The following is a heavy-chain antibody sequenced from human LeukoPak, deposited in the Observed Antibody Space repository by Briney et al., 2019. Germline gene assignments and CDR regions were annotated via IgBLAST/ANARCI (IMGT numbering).Heavy chain of an antibody. V-gene: IGHV3-74*01. J-gene: IGHJ4*02. Sequence: GGPLRLSCATSGFTLSSYWMHWVRQAPGKGLVWVSRINDDGRTTNYADSVKGRFTISRDNAKNTVYLQMSSLRAEDTAVYYCTRGREGNYGLFDSWGQGTLATLSS. CDR3: TRGREGNYGLFDS. CDR1: GFTLSSYW. CDR2: INDDGRTT. D-gene: IGHD3-10*01.